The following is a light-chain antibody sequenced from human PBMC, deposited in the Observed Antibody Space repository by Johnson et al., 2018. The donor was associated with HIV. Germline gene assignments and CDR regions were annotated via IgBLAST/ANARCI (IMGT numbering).Light chain of an antibody. V-gene: IGLV1-51*02. CDR3: GTWDSSHDV. CDR1: SSNIGNNY. Sequence: QSVLTQPPSVSAAPGQKVTISCSGSSSNIGNNYVSWYQQLPGTAPKLLIYENNKRPSGIPDRFSGSKSGTSATLGITVLQTGDEADYYCGTWDSSHDVFGTGTKVTVL. CDR2: ENN. J-gene: IGLJ1*01.